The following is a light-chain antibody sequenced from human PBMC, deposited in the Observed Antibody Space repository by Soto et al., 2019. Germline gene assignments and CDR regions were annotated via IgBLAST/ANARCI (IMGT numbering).Light chain of an antibody. CDR3: QQRSDWLT. J-gene: IGKJ4*01. CDR2: DAS. V-gene: IGKV3-11*01. CDR1: QSVSTA. Sequence: EIVLTQSPATLSLSPGERATLSCRASQSVSTALAWYQQKPGQAPRLLIYDASIRATGIPARFSGSGSGTDFTLTISSLQPEDFAVYYCQQRSDWLTFGGGTKVESK.